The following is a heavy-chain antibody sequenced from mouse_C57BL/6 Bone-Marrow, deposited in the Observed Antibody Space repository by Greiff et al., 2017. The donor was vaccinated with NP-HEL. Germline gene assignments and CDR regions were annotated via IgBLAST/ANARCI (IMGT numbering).Heavy chain of an antibody. CDR2: ISNGGGST. V-gene: IGHV5-12*01. CDR3: ARFDYYGSSYAMDY. J-gene: IGHJ4*01. Sequence: EVHLVESGGGLVQPGGSLKLSCAASGFTFSDYYMYWVRQTPEKRLEWVAYISNGGGSTYYPDTVKGRFTISRDNAKNTLYLQMSRLKSEDTAMYYCARFDYYGSSYAMDYWGQGTSVTVSS. CDR1: GFTFSDYY. D-gene: IGHD1-1*01.